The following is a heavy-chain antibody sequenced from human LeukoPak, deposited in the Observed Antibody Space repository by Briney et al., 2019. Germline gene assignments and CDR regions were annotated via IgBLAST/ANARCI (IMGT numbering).Heavy chain of an antibody. Sequence: GGSLRLSCAASGFTFSSYEMNWVRQAPGKGLEWVSYISSSSSYIYYADSVKGRFTISRDHAKNSLYLQMNSLRAEDTAVYYCARDRLPTLFRYCSGGSCYFDWFDPWGQGTLVTVSS. J-gene: IGHJ5*02. CDR1: GFTFSSYE. V-gene: IGHV3-21*05. CDR3: ARDRLPTLFRYCSGGSCYFDWFDP. D-gene: IGHD2-15*01. CDR2: ISSSSSYI.